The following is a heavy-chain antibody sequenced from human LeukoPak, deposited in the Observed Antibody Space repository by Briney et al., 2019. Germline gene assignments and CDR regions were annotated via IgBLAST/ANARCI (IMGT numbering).Heavy chain of an antibody. Sequence: ASVKVSCKASGYTFTSYGISWVRQAPGQGLEWMGWISAYNGNTNYAQKLQGRVTMTTDTSTSTAYMELRSLRSDDTAVYYCARDLPMDPIVVVVAAPFDYWVQGTLVTVSS. CDR1: GYTFTSYG. J-gene: IGHJ4*02. CDR3: ARDLPMDPIVVVVAAPFDY. V-gene: IGHV1-18*01. D-gene: IGHD2-15*01. CDR2: ISAYNGNT.